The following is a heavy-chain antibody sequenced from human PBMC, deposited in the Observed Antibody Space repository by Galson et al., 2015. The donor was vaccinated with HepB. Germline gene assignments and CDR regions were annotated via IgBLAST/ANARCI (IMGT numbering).Heavy chain of an antibody. D-gene: IGHD5-24*01. CDR3: ARNRRRDGYNTPFFDY. V-gene: IGHV2-70*01. CDR1: GFSLSTSGMC. Sequence: PALVKPTQTLTLTCTFSGFSLSTSGMCVSWIRQPPGKALEWLAHIDWDDDKYYNTSLKTRLTISKDTSKNQVVLTMTNMDPADTATYYCARNRRRDGYNTPFFDYWGQGTLVAVSS. J-gene: IGHJ4*02. CDR2: IDWDDDK.